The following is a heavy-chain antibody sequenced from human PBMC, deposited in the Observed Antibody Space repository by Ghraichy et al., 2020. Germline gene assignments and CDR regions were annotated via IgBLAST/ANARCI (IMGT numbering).Heavy chain of an antibody. J-gene: IGHJ2*01. V-gene: IGHV1-18*01. CDR1: GYTFNIYG. D-gene: IGHD2-8*01. CDR3: ARVEWYQSATNADWYFDL. CDR2: INPYNGNT. Sequence: ASVKVSCKASGYTFNIYGIGWVRQAPGQGLEWMGWINPYNGNTKSAQKLQGRVTMTTDTSTTTAHMELRSLRSDDTAVYYCARVEWYQSATNADWYFDLWGRGTLVTVSS.